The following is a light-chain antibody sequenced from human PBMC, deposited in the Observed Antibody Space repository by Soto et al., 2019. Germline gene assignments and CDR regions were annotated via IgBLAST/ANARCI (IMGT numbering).Light chain of an antibody. CDR1: QSVSSRF. CDR3: QQYGSSGT. Sequence: EIVLTQSPGTLSFSPGESATLSCGASQSVSSRFLAWYQQKPGRAPRVLIYDASTRATGVPDRFSGSGSGTDFTLTISRLEPEDFAVYYCQQYGSSGTFGQGTKVDIK. V-gene: IGKV3D-20*01. CDR2: DAS. J-gene: IGKJ1*01.